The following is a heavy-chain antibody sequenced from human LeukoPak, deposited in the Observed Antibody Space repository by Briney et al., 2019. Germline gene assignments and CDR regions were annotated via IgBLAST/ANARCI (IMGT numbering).Heavy chain of an antibody. CDR1: GYTFTNYG. CDR3: ARGGAGFCSGGSCPPNWFDP. J-gene: IGHJ5*02. D-gene: IGHD2-15*01. CDR2: ISAYNGNT. V-gene: IGHV1-18*01. Sequence: ASVKVSCKASGYTFTNYGVTWVRQAPGQGLEWMGWISAYNGNTNYAQKLQGRVTMTTGTSTSTAYIELRSLRSDDTAVYYCARGGAGFCSGGSCPPNWFDPWGQGTLVTVSS.